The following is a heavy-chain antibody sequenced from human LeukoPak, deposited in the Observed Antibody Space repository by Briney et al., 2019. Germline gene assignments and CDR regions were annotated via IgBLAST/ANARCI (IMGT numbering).Heavy chain of an antibody. CDR1: GFSFSDYY. J-gene: IGHJ6*02. Sequence: PGGSLRLSCEVSGFSFSDYYMNWVRQAPGKGLEWVGLIRAKINSYTTEYAASVKGRFTISRDDSKNSLYLQMNSLKTGDTAVYFCAREYFYGKDVWGQGTTVTVS. CDR2: IRAKINSYTT. CDR3: AREYFYGKDV. V-gene: IGHV3-72*01.